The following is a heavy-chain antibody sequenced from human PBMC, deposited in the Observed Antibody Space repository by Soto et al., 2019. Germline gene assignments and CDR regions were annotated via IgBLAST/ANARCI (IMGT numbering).Heavy chain of an antibody. Sequence: PSETLSLTCAVYGGSFSGYYWSWIRQPPGKGLEWIGEINHSGSTNYNPSLKSRVTISVDTSKSQFSLKLSSVTAADTAVYYCARGWNLGWFDPWGQGTLVTVSS. CDR3: ARGWNLGWFDP. J-gene: IGHJ5*02. CDR1: GGSFSGYY. V-gene: IGHV4-34*01. CDR2: INHSGST. D-gene: IGHD1-7*01.